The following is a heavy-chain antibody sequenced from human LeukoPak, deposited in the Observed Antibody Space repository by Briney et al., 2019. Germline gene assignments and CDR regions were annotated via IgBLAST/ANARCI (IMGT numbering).Heavy chain of an antibody. J-gene: IGHJ4*02. V-gene: IGHV3-48*03. CDR1: GFTFSSYD. CDR2: ISSSGNTI. CDR3: ARYSSSWHYYFDY. D-gene: IGHD6-13*01. Sequence: GGSLRLSCAASGFTFSSYDMNWVRQAPGKGLEWVSYISSSGNTICYTDSVKGRFTVSRDNAQNSLYLQMNSLRAEDTAVYYCARYSSSWHYYFDYWGQGTLVTVSS.